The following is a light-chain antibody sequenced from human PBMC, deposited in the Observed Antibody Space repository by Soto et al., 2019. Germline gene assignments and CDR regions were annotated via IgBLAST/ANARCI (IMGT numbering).Light chain of an antibody. Sequence: EIVLTQSPGARSLSPGERATLSCRASQSVSSYYLAWYQQTPGQAPRLLIYAASSRATGIPDRFSGGGSGTDFTLTISRLEPEDFAVYYCQQCGSSPWTFGQGTKVDIK. CDR1: QSVSSYY. CDR2: AAS. V-gene: IGKV3-20*01. J-gene: IGKJ1*01. CDR3: QQCGSSPWT.